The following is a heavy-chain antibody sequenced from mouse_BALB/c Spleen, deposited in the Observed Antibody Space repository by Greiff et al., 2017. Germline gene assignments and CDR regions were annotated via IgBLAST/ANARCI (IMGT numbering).Heavy chain of an antibody. J-gene: IGHJ4*01. Sequence: EVQGVESGGGLVQPGGSRKLSCAASGFTFSSFGMHWVRQAPEKGLEWVAYISSGSSTIYYADTVKGRFTISRDNPKNTLFLQMTSLRSEDTAMYYCARGLYGSSYVAMDYWGQGTSVTVSS. V-gene: IGHV5-17*02. CDR2: ISSGSSTI. CDR3: ARGLYGSSYVAMDY. CDR1: GFTFSSFG. D-gene: IGHD1-1*01.